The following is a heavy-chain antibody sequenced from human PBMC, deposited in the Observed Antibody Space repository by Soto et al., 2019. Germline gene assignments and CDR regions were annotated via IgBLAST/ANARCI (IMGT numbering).Heavy chain of an antibody. CDR3: ARGGALLYGGNSDYYYTMDV. Sequence: QVQLHESGPGLVKPSQTLSLTCTVSGRSIISGDYYWSGIRQTPGKGLEWIGYIYYSGDTNYNPSHKAPVIISLTKPKKHFSLKLSAVAAADTIVYYCARGGALLYGGNSDYYYTMDVWGQGTTVTVSS. D-gene: IGHD4-17*01. CDR2: IYYSGDT. J-gene: IGHJ6*02. CDR1: GRSIISGDYY. V-gene: IGHV4-30-4*01.